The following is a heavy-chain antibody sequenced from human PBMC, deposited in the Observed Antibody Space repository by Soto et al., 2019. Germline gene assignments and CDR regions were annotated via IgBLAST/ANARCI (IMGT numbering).Heavy chain of an antibody. CDR1: GYTFSRYG. CDR3: ASVSDYPPFDY. V-gene: IGHV1-69*06. CDR2: IIPIFGTA. J-gene: IGHJ4*02. Sequence: GASVKVSCKASGYTFSRYGISWVRQAPGQGLEWMGGIIPIFGTANYAQKFQGRVTITADKSTSTAYMELSSLRSEDTAVYYCASVSDYPPFDYWGQGTLVTVSS. D-gene: IGHD1-26*01.